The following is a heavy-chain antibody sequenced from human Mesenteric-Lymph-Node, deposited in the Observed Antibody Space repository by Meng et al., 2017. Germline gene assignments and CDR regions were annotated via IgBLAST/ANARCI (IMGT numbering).Heavy chain of an antibody. J-gene: IGHJ3*02. V-gene: IGHV4-4*07. D-gene: IGHD3-9*01. Sequence: SETLSLTCTVSGGSISSYYWSWIRQPAGKGLEWIGRINTSGSTNYNPSLKSRVTMSIGTSKSQFSLKLSSVTAADTAVYYCARGYDILTGYRDASDIWGQGTMVTVSS. CDR3: ARGYDILTGYRDASDI. CDR2: INTSGST. CDR1: GGSISSYY.